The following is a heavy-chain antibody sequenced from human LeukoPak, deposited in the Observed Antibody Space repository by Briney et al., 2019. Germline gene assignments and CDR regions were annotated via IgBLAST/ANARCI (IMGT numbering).Heavy chain of an antibody. V-gene: IGHV3-66*02. J-gene: IGHJ4*02. CDR3: ARGPHSYQLLY. D-gene: IGHD2-2*01. CDR2: IYSGGST. CDR1: GFTVSSNY. Sequence: PGGSLRLSCAASGFTVSSNYMSWVRQAPGKGLEWVSVIYSGGSTYYADSVKGRFTISRDNSKNTLYLQMNSLRAEDTAVYYCARGPHSYQLLYWGQGTLVTVSS.